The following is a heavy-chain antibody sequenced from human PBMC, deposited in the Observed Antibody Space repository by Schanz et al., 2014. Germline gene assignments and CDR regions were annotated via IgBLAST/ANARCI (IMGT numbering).Heavy chain of an antibody. D-gene: IGHD3-10*01. V-gene: IGHV3-9*01. CDR1: GFNFDDYA. J-gene: IGHJ6*03. Sequence: EVQLLESGGGLVQPGGSLRLSWTASGFNFDDYAMHWVRQAPGKGLEWVSNIPWNGAAIGYAGSVRGRFTISRDSAKNSLYLQMNSLRPEDTALYYCAKGSRSGSKVMDVWGKGTTVTVSS. CDR2: IPWNGAAI. CDR3: AKGSRSGSKVMDV.